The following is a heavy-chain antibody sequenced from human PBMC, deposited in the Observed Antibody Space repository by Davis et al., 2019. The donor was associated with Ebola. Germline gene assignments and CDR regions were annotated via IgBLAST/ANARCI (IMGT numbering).Heavy chain of an antibody. Sequence: SVKVSCKASGGTFSSYAISWVRQAPGQGLEWMGGIIPIFGTANYAQKFQGRVTITADESTSTAYMELSSLRSEDTAVYYCARARGGYCSSTSCYRVYFDYWGQGTLVTVSS. CDR3: ARARGGYCSSTSCYRVYFDY. V-gene: IGHV1-69*13. CDR2: IIPIFGTA. D-gene: IGHD2-2*01. J-gene: IGHJ4*02. CDR1: GGTFSSYA.